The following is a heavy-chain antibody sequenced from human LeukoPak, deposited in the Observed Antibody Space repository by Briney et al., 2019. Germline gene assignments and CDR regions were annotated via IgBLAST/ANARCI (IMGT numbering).Heavy chain of an antibody. V-gene: IGHV4-59*06. CDR2: IYYSGST. CDR3: VPPPPGN. CDR1: GGSLSPYY. J-gene: IGHJ4*02. Sequence: SETLSLTCTISGGSLSPYYWNWIRQPAGKGLEWIGYIYYSGSTYYNSSLKSRVTISLDTSKNQISLNLTSVTAADTAVYYCVPPPPGNWGQGTLVTVSS. D-gene: IGHD3-10*01.